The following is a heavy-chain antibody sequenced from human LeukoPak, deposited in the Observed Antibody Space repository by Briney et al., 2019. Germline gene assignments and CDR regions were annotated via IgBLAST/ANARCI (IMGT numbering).Heavy chain of an antibody. J-gene: IGHJ4*02. D-gene: IGHD2-15*01. CDR1: GGTFSSYA. CDR3: ARDLVAATSGYFDY. V-gene: IGHV1-69*04. Sequence: SVKVSCKASGGTFSSYAISWVRQAPGQGLEWMGRIIPILGIANYAQKFQGRVAITADKSTSTAYMELSSLRSEDTAVYYCARDLVAATSGYFDYWGQGTLVTVSS. CDR2: IIPILGIA.